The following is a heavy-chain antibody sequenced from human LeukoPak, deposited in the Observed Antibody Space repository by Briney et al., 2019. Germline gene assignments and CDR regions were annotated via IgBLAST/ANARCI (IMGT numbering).Heavy chain of an antibody. CDR2: IYYSGIT. CDR3: ARLGSSSWPGWFDP. D-gene: IGHD6-13*01. CDR1: GGSISSSSYY. J-gene: IGHJ5*02. Sequence: SETLSLTCTVSGGSISSSSYYWGWIRQPPGKGLEWIGSIYYSGITYYNPSLKSRVTISVDTSKNQFSLKLSSVTAADTAVYYCARLGSSSWPGWFDPWGQGTLVTVSS. V-gene: IGHV4-39*01.